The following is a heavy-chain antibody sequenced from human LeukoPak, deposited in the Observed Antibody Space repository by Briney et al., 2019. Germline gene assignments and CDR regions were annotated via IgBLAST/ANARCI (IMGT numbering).Heavy chain of an antibody. CDR3: ARDVFTVTTGSYYYYGMDV. D-gene: IGHD4-17*01. CDR2: ISTYNGNT. Sequence: ASVKVSCKASGYTLTSYGISCVPQAPGQGLWWMVWISTYNGNTNYAQKLQGRVTMTTDTSTSTAYMELRSLRSDDTAVHYCARDVFTVTTGSYYYYGMDVWGQGTTVTVSS. CDR1: GYTLTSYG. V-gene: IGHV1-18*01. J-gene: IGHJ6*02.